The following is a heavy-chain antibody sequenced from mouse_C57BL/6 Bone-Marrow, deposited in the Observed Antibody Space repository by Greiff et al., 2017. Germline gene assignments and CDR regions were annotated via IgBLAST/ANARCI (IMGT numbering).Heavy chain of an antibody. CDR1: GYTFTSYW. D-gene: IGHD1-1*01. J-gene: IGHJ4*01. CDR2: IHPNSGST. V-gene: IGHV1-64*01. Sequence: VQLQQPGAELVKPGASVKLSCKASGYTFTSYWMHWVKQRPGQGLEWIGMIHPNSGSTNYNEKFKSKATLTVDKSSSTAYMQLHSLTSEDSAVYYCAYYGSSDLYYYAMDYWGQGTSVTVSS. CDR3: AYYGSSDLYYYAMDY.